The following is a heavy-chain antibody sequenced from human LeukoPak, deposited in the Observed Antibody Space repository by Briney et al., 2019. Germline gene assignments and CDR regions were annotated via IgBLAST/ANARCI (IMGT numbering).Heavy chain of an antibody. Sequence: SPTLSLTFAISGDSVSSNSAAWNWVRQSPARGLEWLGSTYYRSKWYNDYAGAVKSQITINPDTSKNQFSLQLNSVTPEDTAVYYCAREGTDAFDIWGQGTMVTVSS. CDR2: TYYRSKWYN. J-gene: IGHJ3*02. CDR1: GDSVSSNSAA. V-gene: IGHV6-1*01. CDR3: AREGTDAFDI.